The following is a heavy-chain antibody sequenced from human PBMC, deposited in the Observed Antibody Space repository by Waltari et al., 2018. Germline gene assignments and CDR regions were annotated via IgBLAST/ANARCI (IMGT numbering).Heavy chain of an antibody. V-gene: IGHV1-2*02. J-gene: IGHJ4*02. D-gene: IGHD1-26*01. CDR1: GYSFTDYH. CDR2: INPKNGDT. CDR3: ARDPGPIVGAPDY. Sequence: QVQLVQSGTEVTKPGASVKVSCQASGYSFTDYHLHWVRQTPGQGLEWLGLINPKNGDTSDAQNLLGRVTMTRDTSINTVYMDLSGLRSDDTAVFYCARDPGPIVGAPDYWGQGTLVTVSS.